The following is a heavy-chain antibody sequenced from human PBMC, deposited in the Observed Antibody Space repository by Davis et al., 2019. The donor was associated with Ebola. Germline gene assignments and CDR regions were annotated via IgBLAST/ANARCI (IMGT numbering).Heavy chain of an antibody. CDR2: IKSNNEGGTT. Sequence: GGSLRLSCAASGFTFSNAWMNWFRQAPGKGLEWVGRIKSNNEGGTTDYAAPVKDRFTTSRDDSEGMVYVQMNSLKTEDTAVYYCTTGGSGWFLFNHWGQGTLVTVSA. D-gene: IGHD6-19*01. V-gene: IGHV3-15*07. CDR3: TTGGSGWFLFNH. CDR1: GFTFSNAW. J-gene: IGHJ4*02.